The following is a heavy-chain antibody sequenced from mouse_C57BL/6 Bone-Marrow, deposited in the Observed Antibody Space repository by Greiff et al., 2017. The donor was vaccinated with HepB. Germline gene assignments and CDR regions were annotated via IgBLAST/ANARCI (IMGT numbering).Heavy chain of an antibody. V-gene: IGHV1-26*01. CDR2: INPNNGGT. D-gene: IGHD1-1*02. CDR3: ARRVATDWYFDV. CDR1: GYTFTDYY. Sequence: VQLQQSGPELVKPGASVKISCKASGYTFTDYYMNWVKQSHGKSLEWIGDINPNNGGTSYNQKFKGKATLTVDKSSSTAYMELRSLTSEDSAVYYCARRVATDWYFDVWGTGTTVTVSS. J-gene: IGHJ1*03.